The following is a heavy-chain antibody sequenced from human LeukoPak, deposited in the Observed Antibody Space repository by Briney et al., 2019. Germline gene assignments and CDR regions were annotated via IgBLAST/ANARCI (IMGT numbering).Heavy chain of an antibody. V-gene: IGHV3-30*03. CDR3: ARDRSGSYYN. CDR1: GFTFSSYG. J-gene: IGHJ4*02. D-gene: IGHD1-26*01. CDR2: ISYDGSNK. Sequence: SGGSLRLSCAASGFTFSSYGMHWVRQAPGKGPEWVAVISYDGSNKYYADSVKGRFTISRDNSKNTLYLQMNSLRAEDTAVYYCARDRSGSYYNWGQGTLVTVSS.